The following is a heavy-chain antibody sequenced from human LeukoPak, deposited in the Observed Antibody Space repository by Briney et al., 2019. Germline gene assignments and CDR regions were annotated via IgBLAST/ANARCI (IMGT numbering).Heavy chain of an antibody. CDR3: ARADDGSGSYYPLHY. J-gene: IGHJ4*02. D-gene: IGHD3-10*01. Sequence: HPGGSLRLSCAASGFTFSTYGTHWVRQAPGKGLEWVSVIYSGGSTYYADSVKGRFTISRDNSKNTLYLQMNSLRAEDTAVYYCARADDGSGSYYPLHYWGQGTLVTVSS. CDR1: GFTFSTYG. V-gene: IGHV3-53*01. CDR2: IYSGGST.